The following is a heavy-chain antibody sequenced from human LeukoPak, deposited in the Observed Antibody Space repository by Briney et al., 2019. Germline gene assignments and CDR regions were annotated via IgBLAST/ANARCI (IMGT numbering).Heavy chain of an antibody. CDR1: GGSISNYY. Sequence: PSETLSLTCTVSGGSISNYYWSWIRQPAGKRLEWLGRIYSSGSTNYNPSLESRVTVSVDTSKNQFSLKLSSVTAADTAVYYCARDRRAHALNYGMDVWGQGTTVTVSS. CDR3: ARDRRAHALNYGMDV. J-gene: IGHJ6*02. D-gene: IGHD3-16*02. V-gene: IGHV4-4*07. CDR2: IYSSGST.